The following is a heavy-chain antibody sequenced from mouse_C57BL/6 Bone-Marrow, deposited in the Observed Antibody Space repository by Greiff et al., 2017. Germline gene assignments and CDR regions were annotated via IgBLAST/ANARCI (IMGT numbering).Heavy chain of an antibody. CDR1: GYTFTSYW. CDR3: ARRLYYYAMDY. Sequence: VQLQQPGAELVMPGASVKLSCKASGYTFTSYWMHWVKQRPGQGLEWIGEIDPSDSYTNYNQKFKGKSTLTVDKSSSTAYMQLSSLTSEDSAVHYCARRLYYYAMDYWGQGTSVTVSS. V-gene: IGHV1-69*01. D-gene: IGHD1-1*02. CDR2: IDPSDSYT. J-gene: IGHJ4*01.